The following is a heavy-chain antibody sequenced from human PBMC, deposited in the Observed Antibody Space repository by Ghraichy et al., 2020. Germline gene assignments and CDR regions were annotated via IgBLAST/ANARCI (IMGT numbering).Heavy chain of an antibody. D-gene: IGHD1-26*01. Sequence: ASVKVSCKASGYTFTSYGISWVRQAPGQGLEWMGWISAYNGNTNYAQKLQGRVTMTTDTSTSTAYMELRSLRSDDTAVYYCARDRRYSGSRSSFDYWGQGTLVTVSS. J-gene: IGHJ4*02. CDR3: ARDRRYSGSRSSFDY. CDR1: GYTFTSYG. V-gene: IGHV1-18*04. CDR2: ISAYNGNT.